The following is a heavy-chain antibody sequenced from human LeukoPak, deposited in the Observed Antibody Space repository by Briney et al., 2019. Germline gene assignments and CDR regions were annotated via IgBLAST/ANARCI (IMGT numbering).Heavy chain of an antibody. D-gene: IGHD2-2*01. CDR1: GLSISGSRYD. CDR3: VRQGCSGTTCYAYFDY. V-gene: IGHV4-39*01. J-gene: IGHJ4*02. CDR2: VYYSGST. Sequence: SETLSLTCAVSGLSISGSRYDWGWIRQPPGKGLEWIGDVYYSGSTNYNPSLKSRVTVSVDTVNNQFSLRLRSVTVADTAVYYCVRQGCSGTTCYAYFDYWGQGTLVTVSS.